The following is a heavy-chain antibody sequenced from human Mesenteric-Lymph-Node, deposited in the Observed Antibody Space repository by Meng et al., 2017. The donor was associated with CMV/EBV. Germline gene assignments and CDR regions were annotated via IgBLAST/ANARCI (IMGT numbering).Heavy chain of an antibody. Sequence: ESLKISCAASGFTFSSYAVSWVRQAPGKGLEWVSSISDIGGGTYYADSVKGRFTISRDNSKNTLHLQMNSLRAEDTAVYYCARGLYDPPMDVWGQGTTVTVSS. D-gene: IGHD3-3*01. CDR3: ARGLYDPPMDV. V-gene: IGHV3-23*01. J-gene: IGHJ6*02. CDR1: GFTFSSYA. CDR2: ISDIGGGT.